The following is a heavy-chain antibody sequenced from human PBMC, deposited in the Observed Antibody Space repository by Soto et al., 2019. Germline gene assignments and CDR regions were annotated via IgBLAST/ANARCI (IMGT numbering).Heavy chain of an antibody. D-gene: IGHD2-15*01. Sequence: SVKVSCKASGYTFTSYGISWGRQAPGQGLEGMGWISAYNGNTNYAQKLQGRVTMTTDTSTSKAYMELRSLRSDDTAVYYCAGRGGDCSGGSCYSNDYGDYYFDYWGQGTLVTVSS. J-gene: IGHJ4*02. CDR1: GYTFTSYG. CDR3: AGRGGDCSGGSCYSNDYGDYYFDY. CDR2: ISAYNGNT. V-gene: IGHV1-18*01.